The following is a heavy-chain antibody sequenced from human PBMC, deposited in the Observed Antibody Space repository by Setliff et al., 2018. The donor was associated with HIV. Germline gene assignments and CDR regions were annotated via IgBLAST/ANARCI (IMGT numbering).Heavy chain of an antibody. V-gene: IGHV4-39*01. J-gene: IGHJ6*03. D-gene: IGHD5-18*01. Sequence: LSLTCTVSGGSLSTNSYYWGWIRQSQGKGLEWVGNVHNSGGTNYNPSLKSRVSISVDTSKNQFSLNVNSVTAPDTAVYYGVRQTRDTSLAHYYYYIDVWGKGTTVTVSS. CDR1: GGSLSTNSYY. CDR3: VRQTRDTSLAHYYYYIDV. CDR2: VHNSGGT.